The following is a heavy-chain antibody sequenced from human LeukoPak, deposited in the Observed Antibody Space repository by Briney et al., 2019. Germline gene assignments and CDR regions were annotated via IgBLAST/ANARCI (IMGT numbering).Heavy chain of an antibody. CDR1: GYTFTGYY. V-gene: IGHV1-2*02. J-gene: IGHJ4*02. CDR2: INPNSGVT. Sequence: GASVKVSCKASGYTFTGYYMHWVRQPPGQGLEWMGWINPNSGVTNYAQRFQGRVTMTRDASISTAYMDLSRLRYDDTAVYYCARDRDGYCTNGVCYFDYWGQGTLVTVSS. D-gene: IGHD2-8*01. CDR3: ARDRDGYCTNGVCYFDY.